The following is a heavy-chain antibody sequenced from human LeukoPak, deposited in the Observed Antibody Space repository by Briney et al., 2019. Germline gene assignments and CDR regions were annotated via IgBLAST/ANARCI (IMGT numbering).Heavy chain of an antibody. CDR1: GGSFSGYY. CDR3: ARGRSSGWYNNYFDY. D-gene: IGHD6-19*01. V-gene: IGHV4-34*01. Sequence: KPSETLSVTCAVYGGSFSGYYWSWIRQPPGKGLEWIGEINHSGSTNYNPALKSRVTISVDTSKNQFSLKLSSVTAADTAVYYCARGRSSGWYNNYFDYWGQGTLVTVSS. J-gene: IGHJ4*02. CDR2: INHSGST.